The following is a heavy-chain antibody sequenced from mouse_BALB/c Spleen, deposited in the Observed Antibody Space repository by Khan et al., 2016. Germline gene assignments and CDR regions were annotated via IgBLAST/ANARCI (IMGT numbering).Heavy chain of an antibody. V-gene: IGHV8-12*01. Sequence: QVTLKESGPGILQPSQTLSLTCSFSGFSLSTSGMGVSWIRQPSGKGLEWLAHIYWDDDKRYNPSLKSRLTISKDTSSNQVFLKITSVDTADTATYYCARRAHDGKSFSFAYWGQGTLVTVSA. CDR3: ARRAHDGKSFSFAY. J-gene: IGHJ3*01. D-gene: IGHD2-1*01. CDR1: GFSLSTSGMG. CDR2: IYWDDDK.